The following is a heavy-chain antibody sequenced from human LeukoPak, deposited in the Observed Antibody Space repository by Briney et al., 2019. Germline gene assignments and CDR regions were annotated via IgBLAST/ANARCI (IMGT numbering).Heavy chain of an antibody. J-gene: IGHJ4*02. D-gene: IGHD3-22*01. CDR1: GLTFSDYW. CDR3: AKENDSSGYYDY. V-gene: IGHV3-30*02. Sequence: PGGPLRLSCAASGLTFSDYWMAWVRQAPGKGLEWVAFIRYDGSNKYYADSVKGRFTISRDNSKNTLYLQMNSLRAEDTAVYYCAKENDSSGYYDYWGQGTLVTVSS. CDR2: IRYDGSNK.